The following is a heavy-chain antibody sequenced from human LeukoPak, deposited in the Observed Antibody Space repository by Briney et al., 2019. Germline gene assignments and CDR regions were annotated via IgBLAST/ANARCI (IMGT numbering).Heavy chain of an antibody. Sequence: GGSLRLSCAASGFTFSSYSMNWVRQAPGKGLEWVSYISSSSSTIYYADSVKGRFTISRDNAKNSLYLQMNSLRAEDTAVYYCARDLSASYALSIGEFDYWGQGTLVTVSS. D-gene: IGHD2-8*01. J-gene: IGHJ4*02. V-gene: IGHV3-48*01. CDR1: GFTFSSYS. CDR2: ISSSSSTI. CDR3: ARDLSASYALSIGEFDY.